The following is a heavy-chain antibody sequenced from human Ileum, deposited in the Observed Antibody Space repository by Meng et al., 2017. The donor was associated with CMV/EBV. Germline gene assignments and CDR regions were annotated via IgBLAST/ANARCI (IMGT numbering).Heavy chain of an antibody. D-gene: IGHD1/OR15-1a*01. J-gene: IGHJ4*02. CDR1: GFTFSAYS. CDR3: VRDVVDGTSAGLGY. CDR2: INGRSSGI. V-gene: IGHV3-48*04. Sequence: GESLKISCAASGFTFSAYSMYWVRQAPGQGLQWVSFINGRSSGIKYTDSVEGRFTISRDNAKNSLYLQMNSLRAEDTAVYYCVRDVVDGTSAGLGYWGQGTLVTVSS.